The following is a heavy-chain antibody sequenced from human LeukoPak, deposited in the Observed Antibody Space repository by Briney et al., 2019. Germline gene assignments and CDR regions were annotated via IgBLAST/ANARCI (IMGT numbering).Heavy chain of an antibody. CDR1: GGSFSGYY. J-gene: IGHJ4*02. D-gene: IGHD2-8*02. CDR2: INHSGST. CDR3: ARAGGVRY. V-gene: IGHV4-34*01. Sequence: SETLSLTCAVYGGSFSGYYWSWIRQPPGKGLEWIGEINHSGSTNFNPSLKSRVTISVDTSKNQFSLKLSSVTAADTAVYYCARAGGVRYWGQGPLVPVSS.